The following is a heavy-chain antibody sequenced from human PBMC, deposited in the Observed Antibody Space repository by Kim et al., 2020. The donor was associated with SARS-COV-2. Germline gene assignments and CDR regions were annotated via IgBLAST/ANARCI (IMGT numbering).Heavy chain of an antibody. Sequence: GGSLRLSCTASGFPFIEYGMHWVRQAPGKGLDWVAVTSKDGGNTYYADSVEGRFTISRDNSKNTLYLQMNGLRSEDTAIYYCVRDITRGGSAWEWYFDLWGRGTLVAVSS. CDR3: VRDITRGGSAWEWYFDL. J-gene: IGHJ2*01. CDR1: GFPFIEYG. CDR2: TSKDGGNT. V-gene: IGHV3-30*03. D-gene: IGHD1-26*01.